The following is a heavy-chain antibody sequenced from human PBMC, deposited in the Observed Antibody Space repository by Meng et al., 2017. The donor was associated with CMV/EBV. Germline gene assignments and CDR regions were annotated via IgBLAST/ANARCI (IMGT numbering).Heavy chain of an antibody. Sequence: SVKVSCKASGGTFSSYAISWVRQAPGQGLEWMGGIIPIFGTANYAQKFQGRVTITTDESTSTAYMELSSLRSEDTAVYYCARDQTIHQQLGDGWFDPCGQGTPVTVSS. D-gene: IGHD6-13*01. V-gene: IGHV1-69*05. J-gene: IGHJ5*02. CDR1: GGTFSSYA. CDR2: IIPIFGTA. CDR3: ARDQTIHQQLGDGWFDP.